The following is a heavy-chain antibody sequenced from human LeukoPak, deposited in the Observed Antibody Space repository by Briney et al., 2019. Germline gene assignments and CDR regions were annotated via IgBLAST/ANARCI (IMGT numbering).Heavy chain of an antibody. V-gene: IGHV3-23*01. CDR3: AKSRASGSYFEFDY. Sequence: GGSLRLSCAASGFTFSSYAMSWVRQAPGKGLEWVPAISGSDGSTYYADSVKGRFTISRDNSKNTLYLQMNSLRAEDTAVYYCAKSRASGSYFEFDYWGQGTLVTVSS. CDR2: ISGSDGST. J-gene: IGHJ4*02. D-gene: IGHD1-26*01. CDR1: GFTFSSYA.